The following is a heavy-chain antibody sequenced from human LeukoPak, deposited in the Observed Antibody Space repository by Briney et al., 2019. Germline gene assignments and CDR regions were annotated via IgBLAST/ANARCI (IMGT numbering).Heavy chain of an antibody. V-gene: IGHV1-46*01. CDR3: ARGRPYYESSDYYYEGDGFDV. D-gene: IGHD3-22*01. CDR2: INPSGGSI. J-gene: IGHJ3*01. CDR1: GDTFSSYY. Sequence: ASVKVSCKASGDTFSSYYMHWVRQAPGQGLEWMGIINPSGGSISYAQKFQGRVTMTRDMSTSTVYMELSSLRSEDTAVYYCARGRPYYESSDYYYEGDGFDVWGQGTMVTVSS.